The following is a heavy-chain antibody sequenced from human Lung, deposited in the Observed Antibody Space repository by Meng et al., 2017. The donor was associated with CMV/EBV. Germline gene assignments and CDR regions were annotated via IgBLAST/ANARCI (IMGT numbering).Heavy chain of an antibody. CDR2: ISSSSSYI. V-gene: IGHV3-21*01. CDR1: GFTFSSYS. D-gene: IGHD5-18*01. J-gene: IGHJ4*02. Sequence: SXAASGFTFSSYSMNWVRQAPGKGLEWVSSISSSSSYIYYADSVKGRFTISRDNAKNSLYLQMNSLRAEDTAVYYCARDNSYGDEYYFDYWVQGTXVTVAS. CDR3: ARDNSYGDEYYFDY.